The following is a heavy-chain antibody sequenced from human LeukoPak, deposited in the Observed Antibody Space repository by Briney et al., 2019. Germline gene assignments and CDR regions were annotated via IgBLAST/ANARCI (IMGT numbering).Heavy chain of an antibody. CDR1: GASVSSGSYY. D-gene: IGHD6-19*01. Sequence: PSETLSLTCTVSGASVSSGSYYWSWIRQPPGKGLEWIGYIYYSGSTNYNPSLKSRVTISVDTSKNQFSLKLSSVTAADTAVYYCARFPPGIAVAGHNDYWGQGTLVIVSS. J-gene: IGHJ4*02. CDR3: ARFPPGIAVAGHNDY. CDR2: IYYSGST. V-gene: IGHV4-61*01.